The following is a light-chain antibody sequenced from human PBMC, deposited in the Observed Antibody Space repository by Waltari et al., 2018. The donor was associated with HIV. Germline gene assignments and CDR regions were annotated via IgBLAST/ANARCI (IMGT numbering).Light chain of an antibody. CDR1: GAEVGSYNY. CDR3: SSFSTTTGHVV. Sequence: QSALTQPASVSGSPGQSITISCAGTGAEVGSYNYVAWYQKLPDTVPKLIIYDVVSRPSGVSDRFSGSKSGNTASLIISGLLTGDESEYFCSSFSTTTGHVVFGGGTKVTVL. J-gene: IGLJ2*01. CDR2: DVV. V-gene: IGLV2-14*03.